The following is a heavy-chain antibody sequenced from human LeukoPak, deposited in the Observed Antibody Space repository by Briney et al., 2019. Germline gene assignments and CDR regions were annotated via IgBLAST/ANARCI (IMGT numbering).Heavy chain of an antibody. Sequence: PSETLSLTCTVSGGSISSYYWSWIRQPAGKGLEWIGRIYTSGSTNYNPSLKSRVTMSVDTSKNQFSLKLSSVTAADTAVYYCASQQYYYDSSGYAFDYWGQGTLVTVSS. V-gene: IGHV4-4*07. J-gene: IGHJ4*02. CDR1: GGSISSYY. D-gene: IGHD3-22*01. CDR3: ASQQYYYDSSGYAFDY. CDR2: IYTSGST.